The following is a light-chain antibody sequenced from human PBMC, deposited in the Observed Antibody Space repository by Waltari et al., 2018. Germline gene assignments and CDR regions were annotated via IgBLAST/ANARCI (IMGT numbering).Light chain of an antibody. Sequence: QSALTQPASVSGSPGQSITISCTGTSDDVGAYNYVSWYQQHPGKAPKLLISDVSERPSGVSNRCSGSKSGNTASRTISGLQSEDEADYYCCSLTTSTSLDYVFGTGTKVTVL. CDR3: CSLTTSTSLDYV. CDR2: DVS. CDR1: SDDVGAYNY. V-gene: IGLV2-14*01. J-gene: IGLJ1*01.